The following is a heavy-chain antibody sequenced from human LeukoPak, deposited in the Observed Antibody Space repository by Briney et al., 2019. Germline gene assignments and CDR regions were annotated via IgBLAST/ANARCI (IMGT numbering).Heavy chain of an antibody. Sequence: GGSLRLSCTASGFTFSSYWMHWVRQAPGKGLVWVSRINSDGSSTSYADSVKGRFTISRDNAKNTLYLHMNSLRAEDTAVYYCARERISPYCGGDCYSVWGQGTLVTVSS. CDR1: GFTFSSYW. CDR3: ARERISPYCGGDCYSV. J-gene: IGHJ4*02. V-gene: IGHV3-74*01. D-gene: IGHD2-21*02. CDR2: INSDGSST.